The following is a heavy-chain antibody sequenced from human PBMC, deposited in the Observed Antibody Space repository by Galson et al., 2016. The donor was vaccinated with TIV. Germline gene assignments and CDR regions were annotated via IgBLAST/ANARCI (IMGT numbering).Heavy chain of an antibody. J-gene: IGHJ4*02. CDR3: TTDLGYCLTTSCSLGLDY. CDR1: GFTFSNAW. CDR2: IKSKSDGVTT. V-gene: IGHV3-15*01. Sequence: PRLSCAASGFTFSNAWMTWVRQAPGRGLEWVGRIKSKSDGVTTAYAAPVKGRFSISRDDSKDTVYLQMNNLKTEDTALYFCTTDLGYCLTTSCSLGLDYWGQGTLVTVSS. D-gene: IGHD2-2*01.